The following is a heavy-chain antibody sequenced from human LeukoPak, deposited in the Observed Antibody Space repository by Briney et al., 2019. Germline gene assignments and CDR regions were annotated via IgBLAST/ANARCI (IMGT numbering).Heavy chain of an antibody. V-gene: IGHV1-69*05. CDR1: GGTFSSYA. J-gene: IGHJ4*02. CDR3: ARGYCSGGSCSAQDY. Sequence: ASVKVSCKASGGTFSSYAISWVRQAPGQGLEWMGRIIPIFGTANYAQKFQGRVTITTDESTSTAYMELSSLRSEDTAVYYCARGYCSGGSCSAQDYWGQGTLVPVSS. D-gene: IGHD2-15*01. CDR2: IIPIFGTA.